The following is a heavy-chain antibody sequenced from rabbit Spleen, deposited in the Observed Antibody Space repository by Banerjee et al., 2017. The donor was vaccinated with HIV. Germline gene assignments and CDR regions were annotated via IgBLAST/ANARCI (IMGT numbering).Heavy chain of an antibody. J-gene: IGHJ4*01. CDR1: GFSFSDRSV. V-gene: IGHV1S45*01. CDR2: IDAGNSGDT. Sequence: QQQLVESGGGLVKPGASLTVTCKASGFSFSDRSVMCWVRQAPGKGLEWIACIDAGNSGDTYYASWAKGRFTISKTSSTTVTLQMTSLTAADTATYFCARDLVAVIGWNFNLWGPGTLVTVS. D-gene: IGHD1-1*01. CDR3: ARDLVAVIGWNFNL.